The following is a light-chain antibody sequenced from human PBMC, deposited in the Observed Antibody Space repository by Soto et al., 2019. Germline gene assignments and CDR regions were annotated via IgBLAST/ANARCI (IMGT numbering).Light chain of an antibody. CDR2: VGTGGIVG. V-gene: IGLV9-49*01. CDR3: GADHGSGSNFVYV. J-gene: IGLJ1*01. CDR1: SGYSNYK. Sequence: QLVLTQPPSASASLGASVTLTCTLSSGYSNYKVDWYQQRPGKGPRFVMRVGTGGIVGSKGGGIPDRFSVLGSGLNRYLTIKNIQEEDESDYHCGADHGSGSNFVYVFGTGTKLTVL.